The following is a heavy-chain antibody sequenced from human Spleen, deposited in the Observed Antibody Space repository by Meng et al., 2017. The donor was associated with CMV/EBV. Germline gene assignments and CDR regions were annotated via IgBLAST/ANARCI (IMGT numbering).Heavy chain of an antibody. D-gene: IGHD1-7*01. CDR1: GGSVSSRAHY. Sequence: GSLRLSCTVSGGSVSSRAHYWSWIRQSPGKGLKWIGYIFHSGSTDYNPSLRSRVTISVDTSKNQFSLKLYSVTAADTAVYFCARHRGESVGITYFYSGLDVWGQGTMVTVSS. CDR3: ARHRGESVGITYFYSGLDV. CDR2: IFHSGST. J-gene: IGHJ6*02. V-gene: IGHV4-61*08.